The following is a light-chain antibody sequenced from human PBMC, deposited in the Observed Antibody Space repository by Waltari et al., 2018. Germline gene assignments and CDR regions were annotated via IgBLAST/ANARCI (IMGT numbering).Light chain of an antibody. J-gene: IGKJ4*01. CDR1: QSIANN. CDR3: QQYSTWPRVT. CDR2: GAS. Sequence: EIVMTQSPATLSVSPGERASLSCRASQSIANNLAWYQQKPAQPLSLLIYGASNRATDIPARFSASASGRDFTLTISSLQSEDFVVYYCQQYSTWPRVTFGGGTKVEIK. V-gene: IGKV3-15*01.